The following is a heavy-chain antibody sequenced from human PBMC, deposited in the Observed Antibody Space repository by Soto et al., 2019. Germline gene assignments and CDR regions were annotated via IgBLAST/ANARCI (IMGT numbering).Heavy chain of an antibody. V-gene: IGHV1-69*01. CDR1: GGTFSSYA. D-gene: IGHD6-13*01. CDR3: ARGGYSSSWHNYGMDV. CDR2: IIPIFGTA. Sequence: QVQLVQSGAEVKKPGSSVKVSCKASGGTFSSYAISWVRQAPGQGLEWMGGIIPIFGTANYAQKFQGRVTITADESTSTGYMELSRLRSEDTAVYYCARGGYSSSWHNYGMDVWGQGTTVTVSS. J-gene: IGHJ6*02.